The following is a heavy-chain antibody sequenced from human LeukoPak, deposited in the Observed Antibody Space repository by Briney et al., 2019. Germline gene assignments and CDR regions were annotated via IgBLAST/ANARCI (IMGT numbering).Heavy chain of an antibody. D-gene: IGHD2-2*02. V-gene: IGHV1-46*01. CDR1: GYTFTSYY. J-gene: IGHJ6*03. CDR2: INPSGGST. Sequence: GASVKVSCKASGYTFTSYYMHWVRQAPGQGLELMGIINPSGGSTSYAQKFQGRVTMTRDMSTSTVYMELSSLRSEDTAVYYCARDRVPAAIWGANYYYMDVWGKGTTVTVSS. CDR3: ARDRVPAAIWGANYYYMDV.